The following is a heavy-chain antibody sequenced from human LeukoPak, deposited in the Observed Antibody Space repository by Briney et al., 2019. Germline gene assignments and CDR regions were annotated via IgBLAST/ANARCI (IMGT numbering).Heavy chain of an antibody. D-gene: IGHD5-18*01. CDR1: GYTFTGYY. CDR2: INPNSGGT. CDR3: ARDVSAMAFRRWFDP. Sequence: ASVKVSCKASGYTFTGYYMHWVRQAPGQGLEWMGWINPNSGGTNYAQKFQGRVTMTRDTSISTAYMELSRLRSDDTAVYYCARDVSAMAFRRWFDPWGQGTLVTVSS. J-gene: IGHJ5*02. V-gene: IGHV1-2*02.